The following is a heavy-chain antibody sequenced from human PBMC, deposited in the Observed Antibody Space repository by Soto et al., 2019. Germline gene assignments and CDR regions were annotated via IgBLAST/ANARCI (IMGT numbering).Heavy chain of an antibody. Sequence: QVQLVQSGAEVKKPGASVKISCKASGYTFTRYTMNWVRQAPGQRLEWMAWINPDNGNTKSSQKFQDRVIITRDTSAITAYMDLNSLRFEDTAVYYCARGIATGPLDPWGQGTLVTVSS. V-gene: IGHV1-3*01. CDR2: INPDNGNT. D-gene: IGHD2-15*01. CDR3: ARGIATGPLDP. CDR1: GYTFTRYT. J-gene: IGHJ5*02.